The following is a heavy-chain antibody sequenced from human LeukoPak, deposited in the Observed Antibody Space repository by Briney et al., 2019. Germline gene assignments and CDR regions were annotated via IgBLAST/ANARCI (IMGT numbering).Heavy chain of an antibody. V-gene: IGHV3-21*04. CDR2: ISSSSSYI. Sequence: PGGSLRLSCAASGFTFSSYSMNWVRQAPGKGLEWVSSISSSSSYIYYADSVKGRFTISRDNAKNSLYLQMNSLRAEDTAVYYCARYGFSGFYYYYMDVWGKGTTVTISS. CDR1: GFTFSSYS. CDR3: ARYGFSGFYYYYMDV. D-gene: IGHD3-10*01. J-gene: IGHJ6*03.